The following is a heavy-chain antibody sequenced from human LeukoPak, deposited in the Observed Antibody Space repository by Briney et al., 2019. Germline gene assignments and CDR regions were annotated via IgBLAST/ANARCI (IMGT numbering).Heavy chain of an antibody. CDR3: TRMTPGHDH. J-gene: IGHJ5*02. CDR2: INHSGYT. Sequence: PSETLSLTCAVSGVSFGDYYWAWVRQTPGKGLEWIGEINHSGYTNDSPSLKSRVTLSIDSSRKQFSLNLRSVTVADAGFYYCTRMTPGHDHWGQGTLVTVSS. V-gene: IGHV4-34*01. CDR1: GVSFGDYY. D-gene: IGHD2-15*01.